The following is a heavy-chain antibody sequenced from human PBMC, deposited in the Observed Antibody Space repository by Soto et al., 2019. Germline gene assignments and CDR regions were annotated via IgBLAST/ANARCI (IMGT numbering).Heavy chain of an antibody. CDR2: ISASGDRT. D-gene: IGHD3-10*01. V-gene: IGHV3-23*01. Sequence: EVQLLESGGGLVQPGGSLRLSCSASGFTFSNYPMSWVRQAPGKGPEWVSSISASGDRTYYADSVKGRFTISRDNSKNTLYLQMNGLRAEDTAVYYCAKKFASGTYYYFDYWGQGTLLTVSS. J-gene: IGHJ4*02. CDR3: AKKFASGTYYYFDY. CDR1: GFTFSNYP.